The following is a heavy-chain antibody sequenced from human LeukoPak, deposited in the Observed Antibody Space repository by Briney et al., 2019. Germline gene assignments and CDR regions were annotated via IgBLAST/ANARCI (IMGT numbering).Heavy chain of an antibody. CDR1: GYTFTSYY. CDR3: ARYFRNVLLWFGELLYLDY. D-gene: IGHD3-10*01. Sequence: ASVKVSCKASGYTFTSYYMHWVRQAPGQGLEWMGIINPSGGSTSYAQKFQGRVTMTRDTSTSTVYMELSSLRSEDTAVYYCARYFRNVLLWFGELLYLDYWGQGTLVTVSS. CDR2: INPSGGST. V-gene: IGHV1-46*01. J-gene: IGHJ4*02.